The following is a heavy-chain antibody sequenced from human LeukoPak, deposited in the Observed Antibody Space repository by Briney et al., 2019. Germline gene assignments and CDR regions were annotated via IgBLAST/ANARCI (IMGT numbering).Heavy chain of an antibody. CDR3: AKDYSGYYSYFDY. CDR1: GFTFSNYD. CDR2: IWYDGSNK. J-gene: IGHJ4*02. V-gene: IGHV3-30*02. Sequence: GGSLRLSCAASGFTFSNYDMHWVRRAPDKGLEWVAVIWYDGSNKYYADSVKGRFTISRDNSKNMLYLQMNSLRAEGTAVYYCAKDYSGYYSYFDYWGQGTLVTVSS. D-gene: IGHD3-22*01.